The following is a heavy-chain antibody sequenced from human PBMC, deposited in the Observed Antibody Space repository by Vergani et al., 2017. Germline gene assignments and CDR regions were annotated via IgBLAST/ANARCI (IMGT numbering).Heavy chain of an antibody. CDR2: LNPTTGHT. CDR3: ARSIGYCAGATCRAYYFDH. Sequence: VQLVQPGAEVRKPGASVTVSCTASGYIFKNYYIHWLRQAPGQAFEWMGILNPTTGHTTSAQKFMGRVDMTRDPSTDTSTRTVQMTLSSLRSEDTAVYYCARSIGYCAGATCRAYYFDHWGQGTRVTVSS. J-gene: IGHJ5*02. D-gene: IGHD2-21*01. CDR1: GYIFKNYY. V-gene: IGHV1-46*02.